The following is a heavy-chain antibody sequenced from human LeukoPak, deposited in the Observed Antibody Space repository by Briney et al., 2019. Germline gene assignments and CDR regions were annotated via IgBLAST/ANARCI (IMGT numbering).Heavy chain of an antibody. J-gene: IGHJ4*02. CDR1: GYSISSGYY. D-gene: IGHD2-2*01. V-gene: IGHV4-38-2*02. CDR2: IYHSGST. Sequence: PSETLSLTCTVSGYSISSGYYWGWIRQPPGKGLEWIGSIYHSGSTYYNPSLKSRVTISVDTSKNQFSLKLSSVTAADTAVYYRARDGYQLLWGLDYWGQGTLVTVSS. CDR3: ARDGYQLLWGLDY.